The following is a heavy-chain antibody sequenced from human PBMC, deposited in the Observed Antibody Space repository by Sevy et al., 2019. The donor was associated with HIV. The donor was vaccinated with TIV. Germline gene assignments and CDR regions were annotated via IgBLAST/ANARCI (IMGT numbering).Heavy chain of an antibody. CDR3: AKGYCSGGSCPRDYYYYGMDV. J-gene: IGHJ6*02. Sequence: GGSLRLSCAASGFSFSRSPMHWVRQAPGKGLEWVAVMSYNGNKKYNGDSVKGRFTISRDDSKNTLYLQMNSLRADDTAVYYCAKGYCSGGSCPRDYYYYGMDVWGQGTTVTVSS. D-gene: IGHD2-15*01. V-gene: IGHV3-30*04. CDR2: MSYNGNKK. CDR1: GFSFSRSP.